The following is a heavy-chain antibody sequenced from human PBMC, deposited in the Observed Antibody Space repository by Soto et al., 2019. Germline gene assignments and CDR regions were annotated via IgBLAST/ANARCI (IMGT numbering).Heavy chain of an antibody. CDR3: ARDVGPVTIFGEALSGYFDF. Sequence: LRLSCAVSGFSFGSYWMSWVRQAPGKGLEWLASIKDDGSERYYLDSVKGRFTISRDNAKDSLSLQMNSLRGEDTAFYYCARDVGPVTIFGEALSGYFDFWGQGTLVTSPQ. V-gene: IGHV3-7*03. CDR1: GFSFGSYW. J-gene: IGHJ4*02. CDR2: IKDDGSER. D-gene: IGHD3-3*01.